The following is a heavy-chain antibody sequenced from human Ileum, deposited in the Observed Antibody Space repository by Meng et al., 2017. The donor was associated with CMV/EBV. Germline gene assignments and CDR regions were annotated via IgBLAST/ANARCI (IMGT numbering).Heavy chain of an antibody. CDR3: ASGGPTVSGLAVGH. D-gene: IGHD4-11*01. V-gene: IGHV1-2*02. Sequence: ASVKVSCKASGYSFTEYFMHWVRQAPGQGLECMGWINTNSGGTNYAQKFHGRLTMTRDTSISTAYMELSSLRSDDTAVYYCASGGPTVSGLAVGHWGQGTLVTIAS. CDR1: GYSFTEYF. CDR2: INTNSGGT. J-gene: IGHJ4*02.